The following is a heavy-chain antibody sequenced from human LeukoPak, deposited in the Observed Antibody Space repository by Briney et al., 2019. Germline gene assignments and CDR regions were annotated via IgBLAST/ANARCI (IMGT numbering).Heavy chain of an antibody. Sequence: PSETLSLTCAVYGGSFSGYYWSWIRQPPGKGLEWIGEINHSGSTNYNPSLKSRVTISVDTSKNQFSLKLSSVTAADTAVYYCARDFPYCSGGSCRPQFDYWGQGTLVTVSS. V-gene: IGHV4-34*01. CDR1: GGSFSGYY. J-gene: IGHJ4*02. CDR2: INHSGST. D-gene: IGHD2-15*01. CDR3: ARDFPYCSGGSCRPQFDY.